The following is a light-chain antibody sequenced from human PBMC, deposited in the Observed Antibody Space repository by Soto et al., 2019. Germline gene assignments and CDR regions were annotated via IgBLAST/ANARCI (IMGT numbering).Light chain of an antibody. J-gene: IGKJ4*01. CDR3: QQYNDWPPQLT. CDR1: QTVSSK. Sequence: EIVMTQSPATLSVSVGERATLSCRASQTVSSKLAWYQQKPGQAPRLLIYGASTRATGIPARFTGCGSGTEFTLTISSLQSEDFAVYYCQQYNDWPPQLTFGGGTKVEFK. CDR2: GAS. V-gene: IGKV3-15*01.